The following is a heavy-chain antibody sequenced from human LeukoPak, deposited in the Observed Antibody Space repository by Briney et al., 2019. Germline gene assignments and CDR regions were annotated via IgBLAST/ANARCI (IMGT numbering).Heavy chain of an antibody. J-gene: IGHJ4*02. D-gene: IGHD6-13*01. CDR3: ARDSRTFIAAAGRPLDY. V-gene: IGHV3-21*01. CDR2: ISSSSSYI. Sequence: GGSLRLSCAASGFTFSSYSMNWVRQAPGKGLEWVSSISSSSSYIYYADSVKGRFTISRDNAKNSLYLQMNSLRAEDTAVYYCARDSRTFIAAAGRPLDYWGQGTLVTVSS. CDR1: GFTFSSYS.